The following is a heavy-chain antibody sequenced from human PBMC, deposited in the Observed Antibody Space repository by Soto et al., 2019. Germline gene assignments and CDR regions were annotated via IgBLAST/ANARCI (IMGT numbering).Heavy chain of an antibody. V-gene: IGHV3-7*03. D-gene: IGHD3-3*01. CDR2: IKQDGSEK. CDR1: GFIFSSYW. J-gene: IGHJ6*02. CDR3: ARDSYYDFWSGTVGYGMDV. Sequence: EVQLVESGGGLVQPGGSLRLSCAASGFIFSSYWMSWVRQAPGKGLEGVANIKQDGSEKYYVDSVKGRFTISRDNAKNSLYLQMNSLRAEDTAVYYCARDSYYDFWSGTVGYGMDVWGQGTTVTVSS.